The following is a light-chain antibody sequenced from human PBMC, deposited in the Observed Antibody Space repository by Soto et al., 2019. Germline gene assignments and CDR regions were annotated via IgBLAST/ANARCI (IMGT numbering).Light chain of an antibody. J-gene: IGKJ1*01. Sequence: DIQMTQSPSTLYASVGDRVTITCRASQSIDTWLAWHQQKPGQVPKLLISKASSLESGVPSRFSGSGSGTEFTLTIRSLQPDDSATYYCQQYNSYRAFGQGTKVEI. CDR3: QQYNSYRA. V-gene: IGKV1-5*03. CDR1: QSIDTW. CDR2: KAS.